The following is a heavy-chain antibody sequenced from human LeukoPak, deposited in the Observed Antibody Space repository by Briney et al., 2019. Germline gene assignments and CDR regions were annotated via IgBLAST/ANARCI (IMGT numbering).Heavy chain of an antibody. J-gene: IGHJ4*02. D-gene: IGHD3-3*01. CDR2: ISGRGDGT. Sequence: GGSLRLSCAASGFAFSSYAMTWVRQAPGKGLEWVSVISGRGDGTHYADSVKGRFSISRDNSKNTMYLQMNSLRAEDTAVYYCARGLITTVDYWGQGTLVTVSS. CDR3: ARGLITTVDY. V-gene: IGHV3-23*01. CDR1: GFAFSSYA.